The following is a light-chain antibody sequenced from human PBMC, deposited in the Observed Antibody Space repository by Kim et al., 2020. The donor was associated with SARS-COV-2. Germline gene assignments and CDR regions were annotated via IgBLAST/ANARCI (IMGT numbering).Light chain of an antibody. J-gene: IGLJ1*01. CDR1: SSDVGGYNY. CDR3: TSYRTRSTYV. V-gene: IGLV2-14*03. CDR2: DVS. Sequence: QSALTQPASVSGSPGQSITISCTGTSSDVGGYNYVSWYQHHPGKAPKLIIYDVSERPSGVSNHFSGSKSGNTASLTISGLQAEDESDYYCTSYRTRSTYVFGTGTKVTVL.